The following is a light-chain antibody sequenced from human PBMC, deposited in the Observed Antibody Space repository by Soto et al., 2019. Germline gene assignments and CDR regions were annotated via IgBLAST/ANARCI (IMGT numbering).Light chain of an antibody. CDR1: GFLSSSY. CDR2: AAS. CDR3: QQQGT. J-gene: IGKJ2*01. Sequence: EIVLTQSPGTLFLPPGEKPTLSSRPIGFLSSSYVVWYQQKPGQAPRLLIYAASRRATGIPDRFSGSGSATEYTLTISRLEPEDSAVYYCQQQGTFGQGTKLEIK. V-gene: IGKV3-20*01.